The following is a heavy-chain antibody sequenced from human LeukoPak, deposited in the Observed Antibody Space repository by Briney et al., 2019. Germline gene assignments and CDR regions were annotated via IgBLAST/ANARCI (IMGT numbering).Heavy chain of an antibody. CDR3: TTDPPYYYDSSGYYPDY. CDR1: GFTFSSYW. Sequence: GGSLRLSCAASGFTFSSYWMSWVRQAPGKGLEWVANIKQDGSEKYYVDSVKGRFTISRDNAKNSLYLQMNSLKTEDTAVYYCTTDPPYYYDSSGYYPDYWGQGTLVTVSS. D-gene: IGHD3-22*01. V-gene: IGHV3-7*03. J-gene: IGHJ4*02. CDR2: IKQDGSEK.